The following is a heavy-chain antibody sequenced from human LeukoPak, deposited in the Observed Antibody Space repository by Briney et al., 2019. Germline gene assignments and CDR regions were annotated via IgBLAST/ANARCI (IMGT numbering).Heavy chain of an antibody. V-gene: IGHV5-51*01. CDR2: IYPDDSET. Sequence: GESLKVSCKASGYRFTTDYIGWVRQMPGKGLEWMGIIYPDDSETNYSPSFQGHVSMSVDKSITTAYLQWSSLKASDTAIYYCARQAYGSHFDAFDIWGQGTMVTVSS. J-gene: IGHJ3*02. D-gene: IGHD3-22*01. CDR3: ARQAYGSHFDAFDI. CDR1: GYRFTTDY.